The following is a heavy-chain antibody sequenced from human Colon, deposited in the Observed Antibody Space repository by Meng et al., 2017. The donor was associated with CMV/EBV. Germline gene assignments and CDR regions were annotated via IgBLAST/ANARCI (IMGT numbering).Heavy chain of an antibody. CDR1: GGTFRGYY. V-gene: IGHV4-34*01. D-gene: IGHD3-3*01. Sequence: SETLSLTCVVEGGTFRGYYWSWIRQSPQKGLEWIGEVDHDGTVGGSASLNGRVIVSADPSSRRFSLNLTSVTAADSGVYFCARGSYFSGNYPRRQYFEYWGQGTQVTVSS. CDR2: VDHDGTV. CDR3: ARGSYFSGNYPRRQYFEY. J-gene: IGHJ4*02.